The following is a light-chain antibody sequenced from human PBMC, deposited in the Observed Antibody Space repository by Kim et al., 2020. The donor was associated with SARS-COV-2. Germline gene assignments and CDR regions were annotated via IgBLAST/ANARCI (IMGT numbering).Light chain of an antibody. CDR1: KLGDRF. CDR2: QDS. Sequence: SYELTQPPSVSVSQGQTATITCSGDKLGDRFASWYQLKPGQSPVLVIYQDSRRPSGIPERFSGSNSGNTATLTISGTQAMDEADYYCQAWDTKVFGTGTKVTVL. V-gene: IGLV3-1*01. CDR3: QAWDTKV. J-gene: IGLJ1*01.